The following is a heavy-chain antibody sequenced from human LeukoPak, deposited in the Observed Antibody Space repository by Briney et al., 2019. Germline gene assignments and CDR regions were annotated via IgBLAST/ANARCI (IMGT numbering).Heavy chain of an antibody. CDR3: ALAGSGSYYGFDY. J-gene: IGHJ4*02. Sequence: ASVKVSCKASGGTFGSYAISWVRQAPGQGLEWMGGIIPIFGTANYAQKFQGRVTITADEPTSTAYMELGSLRSEDTAVYYCALAGSGSYYGFDYWGQGTLVTVSS. D-gene: IGHD3-10*01. V-gene: IGHV1-69*13. CDR2: IIPIFGTA. CDR1: GGTFGSYA.